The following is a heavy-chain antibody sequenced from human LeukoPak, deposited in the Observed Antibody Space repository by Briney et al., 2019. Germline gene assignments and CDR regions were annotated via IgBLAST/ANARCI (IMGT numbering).Heavy chain of an antibody. D-gene: IGHD6-13*01. CDR3: ARDGKYSSSWLYYYYYMDV. V-gene: IGHV3-23*01. CDR2: ISGSGGST. CDR1: GFTFSSYA. J-gene: IGHJ6*03. Sequence: GGSLRLSCAASGFTFSSYAMSWVRQAPGKGLEWVSAISGSGGSTYYADSVKGRFTISRDNSKNTLYLQMNSLRAEDTAVYYCARDGKYSSSWLYYYYYMDVWGKGTTVTISS.